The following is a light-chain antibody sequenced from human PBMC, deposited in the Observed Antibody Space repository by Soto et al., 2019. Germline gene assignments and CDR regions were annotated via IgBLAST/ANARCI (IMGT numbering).Light chain of an antibody. CDR1: SSVIGGYNY. CDR2: TVT. CDR3: CSYAGSSSYV. Sequence: QSVLTQPRSVSGSPGQSVTISCTGTSSVIGGYNYVSWYQQHPGKAPKLMIYTVTKRPSGVPDRFSGSKSDNTASLTISGLQADDEADYYCCSYAGSSSYVFGTGTKLTVL. J-gene: IGLJ1*01. V-gene: IGLV2-11*01.